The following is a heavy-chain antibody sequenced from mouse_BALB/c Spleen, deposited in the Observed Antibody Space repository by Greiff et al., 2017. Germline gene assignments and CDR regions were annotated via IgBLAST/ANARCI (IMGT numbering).Heavy chain of an antibody. CDR2: ISSGGGST. CDR1: GFAFSSYD. D-gene: IGHD1-1*01. CDR3: ARHDYYGSSYDY. V-gene: IGHV5-12-1*01. Sequence: EVKLVESGGGLVKPGGSLKLSCAASGFAFSSYDMSWVRQTPEKRLEWVAYISSGGGSTYYPDTVKGRFTISRDNAKNTLYLQMSSLKSEDTAMYYCARHDYYGSSYDYWGQGTTLTVSS. J-gene: IGHJ2*01.